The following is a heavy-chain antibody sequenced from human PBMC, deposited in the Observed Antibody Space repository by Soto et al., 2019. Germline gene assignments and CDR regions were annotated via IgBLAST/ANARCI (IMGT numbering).Heavy chain of an antibody. J-gene: IGHJ6*02. Sequence: QVHLVESGGGVVQPGRSLRLSCAASGFTFSSYGMHWVRQAPGKGLEWVAVISYDGSTKYYRESVKGRFTTSRDNSKNPLYLQIASLRVEDTAVYYCAKDEGRFLKYYFNYGVDVWGLGTTVTVSS. CDR1: GFTFSSYG. CDR3: AKDEGRFLKYYFNYGVDV. CDR2: ISYDGSTK. D-gene: IGHD3-3*01. V-gene: IGHV3-30*18.